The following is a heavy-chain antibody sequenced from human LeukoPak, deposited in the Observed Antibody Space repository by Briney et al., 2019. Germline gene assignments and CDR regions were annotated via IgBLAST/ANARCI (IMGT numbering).Heavy chain of an antibody. V-gene: IGHV3-11*04. Sequence: GGSLRLSCAASGFTFSDYYMSWIRQAPGKGLEWVSYISSSGSTIYYADSVKGRFTISRDNAKNSLYLQMNSLRAEDTAVYYCARVHGDAYLYYYYYYYMDVWGKGTTVTVSS. CDR1: GFTFSDYY. D-gene: IGHD4-17*01. J-gene: IGHJ6*03. CDR2: ISSSGSTI. CDR3: ARVHGDAYLYYYYYYYMDV.